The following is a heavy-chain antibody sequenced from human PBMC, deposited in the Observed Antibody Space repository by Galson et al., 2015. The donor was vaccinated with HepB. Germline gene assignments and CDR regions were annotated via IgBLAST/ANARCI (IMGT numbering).Heavy chain of an antibody. J-gene: IGHJ4*02. V-gene: IGHV3-23*01. Sequence: SLRLSCAASGFTFSRYAMSWVRQAPGKGLEWVSSIDSSGGSTYYADSVKDRFTISRDNSKNTLYLQMNSLRAEDTAAYYCARYYDSSTGLRQFDYWGQGTLVTVSS. CDR2: IDSSGGST. CDR3: ARYYDSSTGLRQFDY. D-gene: IGHD3-9*01. CDR1: GFTFSRYA.